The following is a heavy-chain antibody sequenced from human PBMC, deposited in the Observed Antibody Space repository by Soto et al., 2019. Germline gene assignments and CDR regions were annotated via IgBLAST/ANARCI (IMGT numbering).Heavy chain of an antibody. D-gene: IGHD2-21*02. J-gene: IGHJ4*02. V-gene: IGHV5-51*01. CDR2: IYPDDSDT. CDR3: ARVRINGGDGYFDY. Sequence: GGSLKISCKTSGYGFTSYWIGWVRQMPGKGLEWMGMIYPDDSDTRYSPSFQGQVTISADKSIYTAYLQWTSLKASDSAMYYCARVRINGGDGYFDYWGQGTLVTVSS. CDR1: GYGFTSYW.